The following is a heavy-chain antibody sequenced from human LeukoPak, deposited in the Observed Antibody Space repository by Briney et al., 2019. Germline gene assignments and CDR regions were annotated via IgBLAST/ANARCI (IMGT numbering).Heavy chain of an antibody. CDR1: GFTFSSYW. CDR2: INTDGSSA. D-gene: IGHD2-2*02. V-gene: IGHV3-74*01. CDR3: ARYCSPTSCYNS. J-gene: IGHJ4*02. Sequence: GGSLRLSCAASGFTFSSYWMHWVRQAPGKGLVWVSQINTDGSSANYADSVKGRFTISRDNARNTLYLEMNSLRAEDTAVYYCARYCSPTSCYNSWGQGTLVTVSS.